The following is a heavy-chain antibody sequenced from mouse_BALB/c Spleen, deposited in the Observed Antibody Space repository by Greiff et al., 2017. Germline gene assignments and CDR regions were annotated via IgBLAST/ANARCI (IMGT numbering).Heavy chain of an antibody. D-gene: IGHD3-1*01. CDR1: GFTFSSFG. CDR3: ARSGGFDY. Sequence: DVHLVESGGGLVQPGGSRKLSCAASGFTFSSFGMHWVRQAPEKGLEWVAYISSGSSTIYYADTVKGRFTISRDNPKNTLFLQMTSLRSEDTAMYYCARSGGFDYWGQGTTLTVSS. CDR2: ISSGSSTI. J-gene: IGHJ2*01. V-gene: IGHV5-17*02.